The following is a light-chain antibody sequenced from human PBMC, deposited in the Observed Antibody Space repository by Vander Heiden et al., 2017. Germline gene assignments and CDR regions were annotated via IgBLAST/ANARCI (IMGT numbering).Light chain of an antibody. CDR3: QQRSNWPKT. Sequence: IVFTQSPATLSLSPGERATLSCRASQSVSSYLAWYQQKPGQAPRLLIYDASNRATGIPARFSGSGSGTDFTLTISSLEPEDFAVYYCQQRSNWPKTFGQGTRLEIK. CDR2: DAS. J-gene: IGKJ5*01. CDR1: QSVSSY. V-gene: IGKV3-11*01.